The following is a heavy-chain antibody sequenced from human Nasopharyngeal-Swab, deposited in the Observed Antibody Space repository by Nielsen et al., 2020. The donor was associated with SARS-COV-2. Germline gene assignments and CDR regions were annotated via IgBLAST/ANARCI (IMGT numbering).Heavy chain of an antibody. V-gene: IGHV1-69*13. J-gene: IGHJ3*02. Sequence: SVKVSCKASGGTFSSYAISWVRQAPGQGLEWMGGIIPIFGTANYAQKFQGRVTITADESTSTAYMELSSLRSEDTAAYYCTTQLGDAFDIWGQGTMVTVSS. CDR3: TTQLGDAFDI. CDR2: IIPIFGTA. D-gene: IGHD6-6*01. CDR1: GGTFSSYA.